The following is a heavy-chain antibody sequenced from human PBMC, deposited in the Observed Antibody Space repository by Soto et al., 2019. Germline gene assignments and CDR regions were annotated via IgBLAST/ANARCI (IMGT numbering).Heavy chain of an antibody. CDR1: GGSISSYY. CDR2: IYYSGST. Sequence: EILPLTWTLSGGSISSYYWSWIREPPEKGLEWIGYIYYSGSTNYNPSLKSRVTISLDTSKNQFSMKLSSVTAADTAVYYCEVNRGYSYGYPFDYWGEGTLVSV. D-gene: IGHD5-18*01. V-gene: IGHV4-59*01. J-gene: IGHJ4*02. CDR3: EVNRGYSYGYPFDY.